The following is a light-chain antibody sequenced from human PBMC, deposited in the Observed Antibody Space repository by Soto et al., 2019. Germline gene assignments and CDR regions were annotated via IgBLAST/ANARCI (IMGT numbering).Light chain of an antibody. Sequence: EIVMTQSPATLSVSPGERVTLSCRASQSVNSNLAWYQQKPGQAPRLLIYGVSTRATGIPARFSGSGSGTEFTLTISSLQSEDFAVYYCQQYNSYWTFGQGTKVEIK. CDR2: GVS. CDR3: QQYNSYWT. CDR1: QSVNSN. V-gene: IGKV3-15*01. J-gene: IGKJ1*01.